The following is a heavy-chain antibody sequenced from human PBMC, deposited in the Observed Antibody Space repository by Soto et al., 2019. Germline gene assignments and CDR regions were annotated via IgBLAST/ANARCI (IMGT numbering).Heavy chain of an antibody. CDR2: IYPGDSDT. J-gene: IGHJ4*02. CDR1: GYSFTSYW. CDR3: ARRGDHCSSTSRFGRIAAASDY. Sequence: GESLKISCKGSGYSFTSYWIGWVRQMPGKGLEWMGIIYPGDSDTRYSPSFQGQVTISADKSISTAYLQWSSLKASDTAMYYCARRGDHCSSTSRFGRIAAASDYWGQGTLVTVSS. D-gene: IGHD2-2*01. V-gene: IGHV5-51*01.